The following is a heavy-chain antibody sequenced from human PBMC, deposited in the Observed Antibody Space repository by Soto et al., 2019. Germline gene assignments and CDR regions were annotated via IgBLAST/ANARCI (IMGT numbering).Heavy chain of an antibody. CDR1: GGSFSGYY. CDR2: VYQGVRT. V-gene: IGHV4-34*01. Sequence: QVQLQQWGAGLLKASETLSLTCAVYGGSFSGYYWSWIRQPPGKGLEWIGEVYQGVRTNYSPSLKSRVTLSVDTSKNHLYLQMSSVTAADTALYYCARGLDFNYPDAFDIWGQGTLVTVSS. CDR3: ARGLDFNYPDAFDI. J-gene: IGHJ3*02. D-gene: IGHD3-9*01.